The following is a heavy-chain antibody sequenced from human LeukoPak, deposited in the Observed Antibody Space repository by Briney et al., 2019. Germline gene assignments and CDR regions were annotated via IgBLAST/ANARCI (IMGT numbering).Heavy chain of an antibody. V-gene: IGHV3-7*01. CDR2: MNPDGSTR. D-gene: IGHD4/OR15-4a*01. CDR3: ARDPFHGARHY. J-gene: IGHJ4*02. Sequence: GGSLRLSCAASGFTFTTSWMSWVRQAPGKGLEWVADMNPDGSTRVYVDSVQGRFTISRDNAKNSVYLQINSLKGEDTAVYYCARDPFHGARHYWGQGTLVTVSS. CDR1: GFTFTTSW.